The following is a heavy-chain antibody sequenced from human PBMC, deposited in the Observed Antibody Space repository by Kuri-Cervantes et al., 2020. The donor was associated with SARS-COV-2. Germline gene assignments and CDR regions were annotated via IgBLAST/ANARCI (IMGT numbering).Heavy chain of an antibody. CDR3: ARCPWGDGFDY. Sequence: SETLSLTCAVYGGSFSGYYWSWIRQPPGKGLEWIGEINHSGSTNYNPSLKSRVTISVDTSKNQFSLKLSSVTAADTAVYYCARCPWGDGFDYWGQGTLVTSPQ. CDR1: GGSFSGYY. D-gene: IGHD5-24*01. CDR2: INHSGST. V-gene: IGHV4-34*01. J-gene: IGHJ4*02.